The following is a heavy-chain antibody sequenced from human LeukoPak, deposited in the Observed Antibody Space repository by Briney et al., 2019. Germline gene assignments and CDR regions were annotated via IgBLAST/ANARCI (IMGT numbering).Heavy chain of an antibody. CDR2: INPNSGGT. D-gene: IGHD5-18*01. V-gene: IGHV1-2*02. CDR1: GYTFTGYY. J-gene: IGHJ4*02. Sequence: GASVKVSCKASGYTFTGYYMHWVRQAPGQGLEWMGWINPNSGGTNYGRVTMTRDTSISTAYMELSRLRSYDTAVYYCARGAWDTAMALDYWGQGTLVTVSS. CDR3: ARGAWDTAMALDY.